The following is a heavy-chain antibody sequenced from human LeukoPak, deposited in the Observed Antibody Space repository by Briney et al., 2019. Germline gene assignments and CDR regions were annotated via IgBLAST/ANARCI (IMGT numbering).Heavy chain of an antibody. CDR3: ATLVATTQFDY. CDR2: IQQDGSEK. V-gene: IGHV3-7*01. D-gene: IGHD5-12*01. Sequence: GGSLRLSCAASRFTFSSYAMSWVRQAPGKGLEWVANIQQDGSEKYYVDSVKGRFTISRDNAKNSLYLQMNSLRVEDTAVYYCATLVATTQFDYWGQGTLVTVSS. CDR1: RFTFSSYA. J-gene: IGHJ4*02.